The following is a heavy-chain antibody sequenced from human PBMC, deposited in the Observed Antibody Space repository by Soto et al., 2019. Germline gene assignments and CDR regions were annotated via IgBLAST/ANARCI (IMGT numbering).Heavy chain of an antibody. CDR2: IRNKRDGGTT. CDR1: GFSFSSAW. J-gene: IGHJ4*02. D-gene: IGHD2-15*01. Sequence: EVQLVESGGGLVNPGGSLRLSCAASGFSFSSAWMNWVRQAPGKGLEWVGRIRNKRDGGTTDSAAPVKGRFTISRDDSKTPLYLQRNSMKIEAPAVYFCPPSGNPQVVDSWGKGTLSPSPQ. V-gene: IGHV3-15*07. CDR3: PPSGNPQVVDS.